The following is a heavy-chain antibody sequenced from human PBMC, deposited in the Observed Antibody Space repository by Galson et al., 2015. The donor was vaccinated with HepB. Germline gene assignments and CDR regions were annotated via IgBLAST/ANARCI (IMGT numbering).Heavy chain of an antibody. D-gene: IGHD2-21*01. CDR2: INSDGSGP. Sequence: SLRLSCAASGFTFSSHAMNWVRQAPGKGLEWVSGINSDGSGPNHADSVRGWFTISRDNSRNTLYLQMNSLRAEDTAVYCCATRDWGLVPGGWGQGSLVTVSS. CDR1: GFTFSSHA. V-gene: IGHV3-23*01. J-gene: IGHJ4*02. CDR3: ATRDWGLVPGG.